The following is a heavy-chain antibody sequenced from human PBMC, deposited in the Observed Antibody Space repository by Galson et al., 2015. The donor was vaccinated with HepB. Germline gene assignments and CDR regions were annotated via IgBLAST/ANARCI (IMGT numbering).Heavy chain of an antibody. D-gene: IGHD6-13*01. CDR2: IKSKTDGGTT. CDR3: TTRLPYSSSFDY. V-gene: IGHV3-15*01. J-gene: IGHJ4*02. CDR1: GFTFSNAW. Sequence: SLRLSCAASGFTFSNAWMSWVRQAPGKGLEWVGRIKSKTDGGTTDYAAPVKGRFTISRDDSKNTLYLQMNSLKTEDTAVYYCTTRLPYSSSFDYWGQGTLVTVSS.